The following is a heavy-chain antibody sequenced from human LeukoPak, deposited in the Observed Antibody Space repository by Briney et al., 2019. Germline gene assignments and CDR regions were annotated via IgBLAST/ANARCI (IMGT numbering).Heavy chain of an antibody. CDR1: GFTFSSYG. V-gene: IGHV3-30*18. CDR2: INHDGSNK. Sequence: GGSLKLSCAASGFTFSSYGMHWVRQAPGKGLEWMGGINHDGSNKYYADYVKGRFTISRDNSKNTVYLQMNSLRAEDTAVYYCAKGPKDYYDRSGQIDYWGQGTLVTVSS. D-gene: IGHD3-22*01. CDR3: AKGPKDYYDRSGQIDY. J-gene: IGHJ4*02.